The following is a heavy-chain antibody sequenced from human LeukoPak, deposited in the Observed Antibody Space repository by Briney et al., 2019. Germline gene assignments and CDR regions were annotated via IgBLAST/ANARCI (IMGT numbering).Heavy chain of an antibody. Sequence: ASVKVSCKASGYTFTDYEIHWVRQGPGQGLGWMGWINPNSGSTNYAQRFRGRVTMTRDTSITTAYMDLSRLGSDDTAVYHCARAFYFDAWSYYYFDYWGQGTLVTVSS. CDR3: ARAFYFDAWSYYYFDY. V-gene: IGHV1-2*02. J-gene: IGHJ4*02. CDR1: GYTFTDYE. CDR2: INPNSGST. D-gene: IGHD3-10*01.